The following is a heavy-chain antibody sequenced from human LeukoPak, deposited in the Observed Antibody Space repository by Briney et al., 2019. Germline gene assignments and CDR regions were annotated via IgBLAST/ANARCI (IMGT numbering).Heavy chain of an antibody. J-gene: IGHJ6*02. D-gene: IGHD3-9*01. V-gene: IGHV3-23*01. Sequence: GESLRLSCAASGFTFSSYAMSWVRQAPGKGLEWVSAISGSGGSTYYADSVKGRFTISRDNSKNTLYLQMNSLRAEDTAVYYCAKPMNNDILTGYYYYYYGMDVWGQGTTVTVSS. CDR1: GFTFSSYA. CDR2: ISGSGGST. CDR3: AKPMNNDILTGYYYYYYGMDV.